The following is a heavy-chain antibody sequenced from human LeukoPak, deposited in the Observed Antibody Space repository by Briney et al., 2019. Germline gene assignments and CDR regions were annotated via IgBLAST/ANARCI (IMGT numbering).Heavy chain of an antibody. CDR2: ISAYNGNT. Sequence: ASVKVSCKASGYTFTSYGISWVRQATGQGLEWMGWISAYNGNTNYAQKLQGRVTMTTDTSTSTAYMELRSLRSDDTAVYYCARVGEVVPAASFDYWGQGTLVTVSS. V-gene: IGHV1-18*01. J-gene: IGHJ4*02. CDR3: ARVGEVVPAASFDY. D-gene: IGHD2-2*01. CDR1: GYTFTSYG.